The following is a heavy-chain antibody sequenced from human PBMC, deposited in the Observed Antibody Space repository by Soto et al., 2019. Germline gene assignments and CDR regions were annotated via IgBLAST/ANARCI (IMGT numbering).Heavy chain of an antibody. CDR3: ATGAPQPRTSHY. D-gene: IGHD1-26*01. Sequence: RKHSGPAPRIASGIYPIRGVHLVSGKGLEWVSAISKSGGGTYYADSVKGRFTISRDNSKNTLYLEMNSLRAEDTAVYHCATGAPQPRTSHYWGQGTLVTVSS. J-gene: IGHJ4*02. V-gene: IGHV3-23*01. CDR2: ISKSGGGT. CDR1: RIASGIYP.